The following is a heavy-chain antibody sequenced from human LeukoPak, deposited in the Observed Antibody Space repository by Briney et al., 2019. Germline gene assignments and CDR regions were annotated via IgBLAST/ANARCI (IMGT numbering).Heavy chain of an antibody. J-gene: IGHJ3*02. Sequence: KASETLSLTCTVSGGSISSYYWSWIRQPPGEGLEWIGYIYYSGSTNYNPSLKSRVTISVDTSKNQFSLKLSSVTAADTAVYYCARHGRGIVVVPAARKGAFDIWGQGTMVTVSS. CDR3: ARHGRGIVVVPAARKGAFDI. CDR1: GGSISSYY. CDR2: IYYSGST. D-gene: IGHD2-2*01. V-gene: IGHV4-59*08.